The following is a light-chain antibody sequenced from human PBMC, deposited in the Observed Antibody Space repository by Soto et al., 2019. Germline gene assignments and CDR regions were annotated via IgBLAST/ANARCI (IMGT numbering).Light chain of an antibody. J-gene: IGLJ2*01. Sequence: SYELTQPPSVSVAPGKTARITCGGNNIGSKSVHWYQQKPGQATVLVIYYDSDRPSGIPERFSGSNSGNTATLTISRVEAGDEADYYCQVWDRSSDHVVFGGGTKETV. CDR1: NIGSKS. CDR2: YDS. V-gene: IGLV3-21*04. CDR3: QVWDRSSDHVV.